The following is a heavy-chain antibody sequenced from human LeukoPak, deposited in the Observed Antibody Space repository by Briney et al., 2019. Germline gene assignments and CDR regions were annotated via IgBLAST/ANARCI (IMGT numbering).Heavy chain of an antibody. CDR2: ISSSSSYI. V-gene: IGHV3-21*01. J-gene: IGHJ1*01. CDR3: ARVYSSGWPQYFQH. CDR1: GFTFSSYG. Sequence: GGSLRLSCAASGFTFSSYGMSWVRQAPGKGLEWVSSISSSSSYIYYADSVKGRFTISRDNAKNSLYLQMNSLRAEDTAVYYCARVYSSGWPQYFQHWGQGTLVTVSS. D-gene: IGHD6-19*01.